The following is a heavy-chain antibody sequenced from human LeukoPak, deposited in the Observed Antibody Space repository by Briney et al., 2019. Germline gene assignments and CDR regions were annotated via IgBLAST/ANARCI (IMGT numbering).Heavy chain of an antibody. CDR3: ARVPAGKYCGGTTCYEGSNYYYGMDV. CDR1: GFAFSTYS. V-gene: IGHV3-21*01. Sequence: GGSLRLSCAASGFAFSTYSMNWVRQAPGKGPEWVSSISSSSAYLYYVDSVKGRFTISRDNAKNSLYLQMNSLRAEDTAVYYCARVPAGKYCGGTTCYEGSNYYYGMDVWGQGTTVTVSS. CDR2: ISSSSAYL. J-gene: IGHJ6*02. D-gene: IGHD2-2*01.